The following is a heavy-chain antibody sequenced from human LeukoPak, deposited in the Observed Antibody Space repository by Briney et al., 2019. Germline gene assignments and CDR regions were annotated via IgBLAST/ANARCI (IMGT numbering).Heavy chain of an antibody. D-gene: IGHD2-8*01. CDR1: GYTFTSYY. CDR3: ANLLMGLGYFDY. Sequence: ASVKVSCKASGYTFTSYYMHWVRQAPGQGLEWMGIIIPSGGSTSYAQKFQGRVTMTRDTSTSTVYMELSSLRAEDTAVYYCANLLMGLGYFDYWGQGTLVTVSS. V-gene: IGHV1-46*01. J-gene: IGHJ4*02. CDR2: IIPSGGST.